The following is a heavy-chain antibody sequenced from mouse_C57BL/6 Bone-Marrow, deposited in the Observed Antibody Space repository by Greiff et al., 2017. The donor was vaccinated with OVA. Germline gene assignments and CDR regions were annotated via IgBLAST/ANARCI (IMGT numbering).Heavy chain of an antibody. Sequence: EVQLQQSGPVLVKPGASVKMSCKASGYTFTDYYMNWVKQSHGKSLEWIGVINPYNGGTSYNQKFKGKATLTVDKSSSTAYMELNSLTSEDSAVYYCARTAHYYGSSYGYWGQGTTLTVSS. CDR1: GYTFTDYY. CDR3: ARTAHYYGSSYGY. CDR2: INPYNGGT. J-gene: IGHJ2*01. D-gene: IGHD1-1*01. V-gene: IGHV1-19*01.